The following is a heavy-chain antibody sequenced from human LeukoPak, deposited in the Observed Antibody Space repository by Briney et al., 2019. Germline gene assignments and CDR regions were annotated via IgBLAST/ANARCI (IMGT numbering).Heavy chain of an antibody. CDR1: GFTFSSYT. V-gene: IGHV3-21*01. Sequence: GGSLRLSCTGSGFTFSSYTMNWVRHAPGKGLEWVSSISSSATYIYYADSVRGRFTISRDDAKNSLILHMNSLRAEETAVYYCATWDDYGDYVAFEYWGQGTLVTVSS. CDR3: ATWDDYGDYVAFEY. J-gene: IGHJ4*02. CDR2: ISSSATYI. D-gene: IGHD4-17*01.